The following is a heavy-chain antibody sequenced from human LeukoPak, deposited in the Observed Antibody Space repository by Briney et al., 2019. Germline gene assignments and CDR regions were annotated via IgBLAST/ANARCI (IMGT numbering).Heavy chain of an antibody. Sequence: ASVKVSCKASGYTFTSYGISWVRQAPGQGLKWMGWISAYNGNTNYAQKLQGRVTMTTDTSTSTAYMELRSLRSDDTAVYYCARDLAVAGNSVYWGQGTLVTVSS. J-gene: IGHJ4*02. V-gene: IGHV1-18*01. CDR2: ISAYNGNT. CDR3: ARDLAVAGNSVY. D-gene: IGHD6-19*01. CDR1: GYTFTSYG.